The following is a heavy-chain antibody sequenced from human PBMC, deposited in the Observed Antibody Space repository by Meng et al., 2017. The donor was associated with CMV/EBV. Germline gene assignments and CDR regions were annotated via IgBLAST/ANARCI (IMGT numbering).Heavy chain of an antibody. CDR1: GFTFSSYA. D-gene: IGHD2-21*01. CDR3: ASAAYCGGDCYSGAFDI. V-gene: IGHV3-30*04. J-gene: IGHJ3*02. CDR2: ISYDGSNK. Sequence: GESLKISCAASGFTFSSYAMHWVRQAPGKGLEWVAVISYDGSNKYYADSVKGRFTISRDNSKNTLYLHMNSLRAEDTAVYYCASAAYCGGDCYSGAFDIWGQGTMVTVSS.